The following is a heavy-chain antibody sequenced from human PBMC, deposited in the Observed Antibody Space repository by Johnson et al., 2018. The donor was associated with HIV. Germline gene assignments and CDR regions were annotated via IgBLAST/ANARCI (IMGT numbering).Heavy chain of an antibody. Sequence: EVQLVESGGGVVQPGRSLRLSCAASGFTFSSYAMSWVRQAPGKGLEWVSTISGSGGTTYYADSVKGRFTISRDNSKNTLYLQMNSLRAEDTALYYCARDREVGARSGAFDIWGQGTMVTVSS. CDR2: ISGSGGTT. J-gene: IGHJ3*02. V-gene: IGHV3-23*04. CDR1: GFTFSSYA. CDR3: ARDREVGARSGAFDI. D-gene: IGHD1-26*01.